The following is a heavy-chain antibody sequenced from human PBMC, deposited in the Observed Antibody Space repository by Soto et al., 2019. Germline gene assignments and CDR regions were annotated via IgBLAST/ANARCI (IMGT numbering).Heavy chain of an antibody. Sequence: EVQLLESGGGLVQPGRSLRLSCAASGFTFSNYAMSWVRQAPGQGLDWDSAISGRGGTTYYADSVKGRFTISRDNSKNTLFLQINSLRAEDAAVYYCAKFFVETGSNSGWPWSFHYWGQGTLVTVSS. V-gene: IGHV3-23*01. CDR1: GFTFSNYA. J-gene: IGHJ4*02. D-gene: IGHD6-25*01. CDR2: ISGRGGTT. CDR3: AKFFVETGSNSGWPWSFHY.